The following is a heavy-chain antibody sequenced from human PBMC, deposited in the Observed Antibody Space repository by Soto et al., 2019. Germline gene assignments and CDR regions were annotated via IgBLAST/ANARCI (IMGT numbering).Heavy chain of an antibody. Sequence: GGSLRLSCAASGFTFSSCWMHWVRQAPGKGLVWVSRINSDGSSTCYADSVKGRFTISRDNAKNTLYLQMNSLRAEDTAVYYCARGPQWYGGYDSSSDWGQGTL. CDR2: INSDGSST. CDR1: GFTFSSCW. J-gene: IGHJ1*01. CDR3: ARGPQWYGGYDSSSD. D-gene: IGHD5-12*01. V-gene: IGHV3-74*01.